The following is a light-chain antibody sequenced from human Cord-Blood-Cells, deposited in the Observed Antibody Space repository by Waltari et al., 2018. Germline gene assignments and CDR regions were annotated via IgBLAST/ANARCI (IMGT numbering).Light chain of an antibody. CDR3: SSCAGSNNLV. CDR2: EVS. V-gene: IGLV2-8*01. Sequence: QSALTQPPSASGSPGQSVTISCTGTSSDVGGYNYVSWYQQHPGKAPNLLSYEVSKRPSGVPVRFDGSKSGITASLTVSGLQAEDEADYCCSSCAGSNNLVFGGGTKLTVL. J-gene: IGLJ3*02. CDR1: SSDVGGYNY.